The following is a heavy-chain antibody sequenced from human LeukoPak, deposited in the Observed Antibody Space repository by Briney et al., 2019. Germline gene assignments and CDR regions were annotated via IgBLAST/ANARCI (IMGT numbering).Heavy chain of an antibody. CDR2: NGGVDGST. D-gene: IGHD2-2*01. CDR3: AKWHCSSTSCSAFGHYYFYYYMDV. J-gene: IGHJ6*03. CDR1: GFTFNNYA. Sequence: GGSLRLSCAASGFTFNNYAMSWVRRAPGKGLEWVSSNGGVDGSTFYADSVRGRFTISRDTSKNTLYLQMNSLRAEDTAVYYCAKWHCSSTSCSAFGHYYFYYYMDVWGKGTTVTVSS. V-gene: IGHV3-23*01.